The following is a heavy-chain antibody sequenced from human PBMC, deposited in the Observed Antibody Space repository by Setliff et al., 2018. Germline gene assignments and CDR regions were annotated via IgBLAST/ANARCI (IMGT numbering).Heavy chain of an antibody. Sequence: ASVKVSCKASGYTFTSHYMHWVRQAPGLGLEWMGTINPSSGRTSYAQKFQGRVTMTRDTSTSTVYMDMSSLSSDDTAVYYCARGDYDILTGYAQDDALGADAFDIWGQGTMVTVSS. CDR2: INPSSGRT. V-gene: IGHV1-46*01. D-gene: IGHD3-9*01. CDR3: ARGDYDILTGYAQDDALGADAFDI. CDR1: GYTFTSHY. J-gene: IGHJ3*02.